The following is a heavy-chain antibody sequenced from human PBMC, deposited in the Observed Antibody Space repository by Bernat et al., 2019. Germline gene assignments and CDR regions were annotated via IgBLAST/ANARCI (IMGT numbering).Heavy chain of an antibody. CDR3: ARSVEGAFDY. CDR1: GFTFSIYS. V-gene: IGHV3-48*02. J-gene: IGHJ4*02. D-gene: IGHD6-19*01. CDR2: ITSNTRTI. Sequence: EVQLVESGGGLVQPGGSPRLSCAASGFTFSIYSMNWVRQAPGKGLEWIAYITSNTRTIHYADSVEGRFTISRDNGKSSLYLQMNSLRDEDTAVYYCARSVEGAFDYWGQGTLVTVAS.